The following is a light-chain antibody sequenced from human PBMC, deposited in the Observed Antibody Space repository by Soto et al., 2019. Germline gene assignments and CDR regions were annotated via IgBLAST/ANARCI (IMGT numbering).Light chain of an antibody. Sequence: ETAMTQSPATLSVSPGERATLSCRASQSVTINIAWYQQKPGQAPRLLIHGASTRATDVPARFSGSGSGTEFTLTISSLQTEDFAVYYCKQYNNWPYTFGQGTKLDIK. V-gene: IGKV3-15*01. CDR2: GAS. CDR1: QSVTIN. CDR3: KQYNNWPYT. J-gene: IGKJ2*01.